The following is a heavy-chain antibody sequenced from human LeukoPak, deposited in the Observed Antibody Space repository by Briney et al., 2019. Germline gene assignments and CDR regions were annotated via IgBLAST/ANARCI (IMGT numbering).Heavy chain of an antibody. D-gene: IGHD5-18*01. V-gene: IGHV4-30-4*01. CDR2: IYYSGST. CDR1: GGSISSGDYY. J-gene: IGHJ4*02. Sequence: PSETLSLTCTVSGGSISSGDYYWSWIRQPPGKGLEWIGHIYYSGSTYYNPSLKSRVTISVDTSKNQFSLKLSSVTAADTAVYYCARDSGSDTAVNFDYWGQGTLVTVSS. CDR3: ARDSGSDTAVNFDY.